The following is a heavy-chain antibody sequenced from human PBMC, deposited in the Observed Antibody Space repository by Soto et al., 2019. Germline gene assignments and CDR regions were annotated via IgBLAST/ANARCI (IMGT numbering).Heavy chain of an antibody. CDR3: AKLTTS. J-gene: IGHJ5*02. CDR1: GFTFSSST. Sequence: VQLLESGGGLVQPGGSLRLSCAASGFTFSSSTMSWVRQAPGRGLEWVSSFTTSGDKTYYADSVKGRFTISRDNSKNTLYLQMNSLRVEDTAVYYCAKLTTSCGQGTLVTVSS. V-gene: IGHV3-23*01. CDR2: FTTSGDKT.